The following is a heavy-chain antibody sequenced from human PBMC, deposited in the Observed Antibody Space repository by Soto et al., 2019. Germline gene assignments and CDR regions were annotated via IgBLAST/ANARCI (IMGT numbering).Heavy chain of an antibody. V-gene: IGHV1-69*02. Sequence: GASVKLSCEASGGGFRSCTISWVRQAPKQGLEWMGRIIANIGIANYAQKLQGRVTMTTDTSTSTAYMELRSLRSDDTAVYYCARVEVVAATQYYFDYWGQGTLVTVSS. CDR1: GGGFRSCT. CDR3: ARVEVVAATQYYFDY. J-gene: IGHJ4*02. D-gene: IGHD2-15*01. CDR2: IIANIGIA.